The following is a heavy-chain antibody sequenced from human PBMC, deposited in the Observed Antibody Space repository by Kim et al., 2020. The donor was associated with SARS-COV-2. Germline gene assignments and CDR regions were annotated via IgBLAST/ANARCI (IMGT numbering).Heavy chain of an antibody. D-gene: IGHD3-10*01. V-gene: IGHV4-34*01. CDR1: GGSFSGYY. J-gene: IGHJ4*02. Sequence: SETLSLTCAVYGGSFSGYYWSWIRQPPGKGLEWIGEINHSGSTNYNPSLKSRVTISVDTSKNQFSLKLSSVTAADTAVYYCARGLVYYYGSPLDYWGQGTLVTVSS. CDR2: INHSGST. CDR3: ARGLVYYYGSPLDY.